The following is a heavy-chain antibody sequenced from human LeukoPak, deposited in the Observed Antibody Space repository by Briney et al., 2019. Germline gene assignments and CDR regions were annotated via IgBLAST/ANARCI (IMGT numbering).Heavy chain of an antibody. V-gene: IGHV4-34*01. CDR1: GGSFSGYY. CDR3: ARGSGSGWYGARYFDY. D-gene: IGHD6-19*01. CDR2: INHSGST. J-gene: IGHJ4*02. Sequence: SETLSLTCAVYGGSFSGYYWSWIRQPPGKGLEWIGEINHSGSTNYNPSLKSRVTISVDTSKNQFSLKLSSVTAADTAVYYCARGSGSGWYGARYFDYWGQGTLVTVSS.